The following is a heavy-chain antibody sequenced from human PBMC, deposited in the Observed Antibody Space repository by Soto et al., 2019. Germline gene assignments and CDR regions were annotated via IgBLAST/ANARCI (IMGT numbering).Heavy chain of an antibody. CDR3: ARWVRFWSGYYSGEGHNWFDP. CDR2: IYYSGST. V-gene: IGHV4-39*01. CDR1: GGSISSSSYY. J-gene: IGHJ5*02. Sequence: SETLSLTCTVSGGSISSSSYYWGWIRQPPGKGLEWIGSIYYSGSTYYNPSLKSRVTISVDTSKNQFSLKLSSVTAADTAVYYCARWVRFWSGYYSGEGHNWFDPWGQGTLVTVSS. D-gene: IGHD3-3*01.